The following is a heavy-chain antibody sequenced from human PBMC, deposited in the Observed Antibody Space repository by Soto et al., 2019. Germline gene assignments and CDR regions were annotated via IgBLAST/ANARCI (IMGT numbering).Heavy chain of an antibody. CDR1: GASIRGVDYF. J-gene: IGHJ3*01. CDR2: IYASGSA. D-gene: IGHD2-15*01. V-gene: IGHV4-31*01. Sequence: QVQLQAAGPGLVKPSQTLSLTCTVSGASIRGVDYFWTWIRHRPGKGLEWLGHIYASGSAYTNPSLKTPVGLSVETSQNQFALSMTYGTAADSAVYYCAREGKDISTPGGWNAFSLWGQGTEVSFFS. CDR3: AREGKDISTPGGWNAFSL.